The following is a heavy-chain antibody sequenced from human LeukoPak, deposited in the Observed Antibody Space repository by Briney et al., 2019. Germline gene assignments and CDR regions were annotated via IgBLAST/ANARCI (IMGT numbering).Heavy chain of an antibody. D-gene: IGHD6-13*01. V-gene: IGHV1-18*01. CDR2: ISAYNGNT. CDR3: ARVRYSSSWYVIKYYYYGMDV. CDR1: GYTFTSYG. Sequence: ASVKVSCKASGYTFTSYGISWVRQAPGQGLEWMGWISAYNGNTNYAQKLQGRVTMTTDTSTSTAYMELRSLRSDDTAVYYCARVRYSSSWYVIKYYYYGMDVWGQGTTVTVSS. J-gene: IGHJ6*02.